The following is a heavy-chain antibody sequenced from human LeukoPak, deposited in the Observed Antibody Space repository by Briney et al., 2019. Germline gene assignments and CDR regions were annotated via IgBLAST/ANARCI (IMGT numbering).Heavy chain of an antibody. V-gene: IGHV3-23*01. D-gene: IGHD2-2*01. CDR2: ISGSGGST. CDR1: GFTFSSYA. Sequence: GGSLRLSCAASGFTFSSYAMSWVRQAPGKGLEWVSAISGSGGSTYYADSVKGRFTISRDNSKNTLYLQMNSLRAEDTAVYYCAKDGALIVVVPAASFDPWGQGTLVTVSS. CDR3: AKDGALIVVVPAASFDP. J-gene: IGHJ5*02.